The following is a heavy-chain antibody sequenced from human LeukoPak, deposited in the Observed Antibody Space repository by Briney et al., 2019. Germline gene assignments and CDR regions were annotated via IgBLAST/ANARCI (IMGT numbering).Heavy chain of an antibody. D-gene: IGHD3-9*01. Sequence: ASVKVSCKASGGTFSSYAISWVRQAPGQGLEWMGWINPNSGGTNYAQKFQGRVTMTRDTSISTAYMELSRLRSDDTAVYYCARDPWKISLIQSLRYFDMDVWGKGTTVTVSS. V-gene: IGHV1-2*02. J-gene: IGHJ6*04. CDR3: ARDPWKISLIQSLRYFDMDV. CDR2: INPNSGGT. CDR1: GGTFSSYA.